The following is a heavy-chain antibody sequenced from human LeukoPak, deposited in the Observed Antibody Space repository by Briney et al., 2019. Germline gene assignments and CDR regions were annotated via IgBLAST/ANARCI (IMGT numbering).Heavy chain of an antibody. J-gene: IGHJ4*02. Sequence: PGGSLRLSCAASGFTFSSYAMSWVRQAPGKGLEWVSAISGSGGSTYYADSVKGRFTISRDNSKNTLYLQMNSVRAEDTAVYYCAKGKYCSSTSCYPLYYFDYWGQGTLVTVSS. CDR1: GFTFSSYA. D-gene: IGHD2-2*01. CDR2: ISGSGGST. V-gene: IGHV3-23*01. CDR3: AKGKYCSSTSCYPLYYFDY.